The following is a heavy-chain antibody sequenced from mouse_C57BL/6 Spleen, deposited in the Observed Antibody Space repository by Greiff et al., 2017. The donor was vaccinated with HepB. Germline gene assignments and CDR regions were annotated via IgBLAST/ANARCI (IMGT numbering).Heavy chain of an antibody. CDR3: ARVLRFYYAMDY. J-gene: IGHJ4*01. Sequence: QVQLQQPGTELVKPGASVKLSCKASGYTFTSYWMHWVKQRPGQGLEWIGNVNPSNGGTNYNEKFKSKATLTVDKSSSTAYMQLSSLTSEDSAVYYCARVLRFYYAMDYWGQGTSVTVSS. CDR1: GYTFTSYW. V-gene: IGHV1-53*01. D-gene: IGHD1-1*01. CDR2: VNPSNGGT.